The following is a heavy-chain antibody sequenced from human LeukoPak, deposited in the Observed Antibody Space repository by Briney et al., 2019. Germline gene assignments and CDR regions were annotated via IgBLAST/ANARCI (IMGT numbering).Heavy chain of an antibody. CDR3: ATTRGYCSGGSCYSSFDY. CDR2: MNPNSGNT. V-gene: IGHV1-8*01. CDR1: GYTFTSYD. Sequence: ASVKVSCKASGYTFTSYDINWVRQATGQGLEWMGWMNPNSGNTGYAQKFQGRVTMTRNTSISTAYMELSSLRSEDTAVYYCATTRGYCSGGSCYSSFDYWGQGTLVTVSS. J-gene: IGHJ4*02. D-gene: IGHD2-15*01.